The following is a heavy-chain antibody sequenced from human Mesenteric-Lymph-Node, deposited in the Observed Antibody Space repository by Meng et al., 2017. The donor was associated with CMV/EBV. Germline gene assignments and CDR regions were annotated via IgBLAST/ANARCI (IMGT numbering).Heavy chain of an antibody. CDR1: GFSFSSSGVG. CDR2: IYWDDDK. CDR3: AHSRGHSNPLGY. J-gene: IGHJ4*02. D-gene: IGHD4-11*01. V-gene: IGHV2-5*02. Sequence: FSGFSFSSSGVGVGWIRQPPGKALEWLALIYWDDDKRYSPSLKSRLTITKDTSKNQVVLTMTNMDPVDTATYYCAHSRGHSNPLGYWGQGTLVTVSS.